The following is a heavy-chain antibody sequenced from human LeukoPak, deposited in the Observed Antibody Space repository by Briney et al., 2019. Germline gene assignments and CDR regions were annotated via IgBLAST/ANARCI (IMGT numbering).Heavy chain of an antibody. V-gene: IGHV4-59*01. Sequence: PSETLSLTCTVSGGSISSYYWSWIRQPPGKGLEWIGYIYYSGSTNYNPSLESRVTISVDTSKNQFSLKPSSVTAADTAVYYCARGRSYSSGQNFDYWGQGTLVTVSS. CDR2: IYYSGST. D-gene: IGHD6-19*01. J-gene: IGHJ4*02. CDR3: ARGRSYSSGQNFDY. CDR1: GGSISSYY.